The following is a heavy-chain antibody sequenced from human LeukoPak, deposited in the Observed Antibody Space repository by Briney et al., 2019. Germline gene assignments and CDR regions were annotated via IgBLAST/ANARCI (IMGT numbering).Heavy chain of an antibody. D-gene: IGHD3/OR15-3a*01. Sequence: ASVKVSCKASGGTFSSYAISWVRQAPGQGLEWMGWISAYNGNTNYAQKLQGRVTMTTDTSTSTAYMELRSLRSDDTAVYYCARLMDWLPNWFDPWGQGTLVTVSS. CDR1: GGTFSSYA. V-gene: IGHV1-18*01. J-gene: IGHJ5*02. CDR2: ISAYNGNT. CDR3: ARLMDWLPNWFDP.